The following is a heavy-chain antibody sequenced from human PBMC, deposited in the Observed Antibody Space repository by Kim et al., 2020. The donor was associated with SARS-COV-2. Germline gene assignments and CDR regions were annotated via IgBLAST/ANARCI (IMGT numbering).Heavy chain of an antibody. V-gene: IGHV1-69*13. CDR3: AKTVWMTGNLYYFDY. CDR2: IIPIFRST. D-gene: IGHD3-9*01. Sequence: SVKVSCKASGGNFGTDGISWVRQAPGQGPEWMGGIIPIFRSTKYTQKFQGRVTITADESTSTVHMELRSLRSDDTAVYYCAKTVWMTGNLYYFDYWGQG. J-gene: IGHJ4*02. CDR1: GGNFGTDG.